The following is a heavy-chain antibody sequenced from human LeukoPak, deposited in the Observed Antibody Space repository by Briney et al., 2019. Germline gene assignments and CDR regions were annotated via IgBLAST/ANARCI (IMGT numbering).Heavy chain of an antibody. CDR3: ATLSGYAYYFDY. D-gene: IGHD5-12*01. CDR2: FDPEDGET. CDR1: GYTLTELS. Sequence: ASVKVSCKVSGYTLTELSMHWVRQAPGKGLEWMGGFDPEDGETIYAQKFKGRVTMTEDTSTDTAYMELSSLRSEDTAVYYCATLSGYAYYFDYWGQGTLVTVSS. V-gene: IGHV1-24*01. J-gene: IGHJ4*02.